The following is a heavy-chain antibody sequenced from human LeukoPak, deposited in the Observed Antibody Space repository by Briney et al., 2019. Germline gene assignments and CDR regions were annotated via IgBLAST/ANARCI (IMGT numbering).Heavy chain of an antibody. CDR2: IKYNGSDK. CDR3: VRGGGSFDS. Sequence: PGGSLRLSCAASGFTFSGFWMSWVRQAPGKGLEWVANIKYNGSDKRYGDSVKGRFTVSRDNANNSLYLQMNSLRAEDTAVYYCVRGGGSFDSWGQGTLVTVSS. CDR1: GFTFSGFW. V-gene: IGHV3-7*04. J-gene: IGHJ4*02. D-gene: IGHD3-16*01.